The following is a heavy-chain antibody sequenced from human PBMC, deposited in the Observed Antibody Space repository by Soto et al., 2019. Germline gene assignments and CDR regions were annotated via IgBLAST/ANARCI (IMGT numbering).Heavy chain of an antibody. CDR1: GYTFTTHA. J-gene: IGHJ6*02. D-gene: IGHD1-1*01. CDR3: ARGKGMEEDYYYYGLDI. Sequence: ASVKVSCNASGYTFTTHAMHWLLQSPGQSLEWMGWINGGTGQTKHSQRFQGRVNITRDTSASTAYMDLSSLRSEDTAVYYCARGKGMEEDYYYYGLDIWGQGTTVTVS. CDR2: INGGTGQT. V-gene: IGHV1-3*01.